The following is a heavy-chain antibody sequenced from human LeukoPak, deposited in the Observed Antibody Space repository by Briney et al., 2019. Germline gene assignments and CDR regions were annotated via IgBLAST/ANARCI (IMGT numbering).Heavy chain of an antibody. V-gene: IGHV1-46*01. CDR3: ARDLGGDYFDF. CDR2: INPSAGST. CDR1: GYTFSSYY. D-gene: IGHD4-17*01. Sequence: ASVKVSCKASGYTFSSYYLHWVRQAPGQGLEWMGIINPSAGSTSYAQKFQGRVTMTRDTSTSTVYMELSSLRSQDTAVYYCARDLGGDYFDFWGPGTLVTVSS. J-gene: IGHJ4*02.